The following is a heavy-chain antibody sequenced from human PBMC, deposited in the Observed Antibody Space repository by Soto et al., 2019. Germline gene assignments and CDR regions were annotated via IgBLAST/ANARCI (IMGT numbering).Heavy chain of an antibody. CDR1: GFTFSSYG. CDR3: AREGGLGYCTNGVCSDFDY. D-gene: IGHD2-8*01. Sequence: GGSLRLSCAASGFTFSSYGMHWVRQAPGKGLEWVAVIWYDGSNKYYADSVKGRFTISRDNSKNTLYLQMNSLRAEDTAVYYCAREGGLGYCTNGVCSDFDYWGQGTLVTVSS. V-gene: IGHV3-33*01. J-gene: IGHJ4*02. CDR2: IWYDGSNK.